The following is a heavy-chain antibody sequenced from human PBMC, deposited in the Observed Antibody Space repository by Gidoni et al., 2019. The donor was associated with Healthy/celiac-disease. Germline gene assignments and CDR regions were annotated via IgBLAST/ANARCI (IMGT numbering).Heavy chain of an antibody. CDR3: VKDRRGIAAAGKGY. CDR2: ISSNGGST. Sequence: EVQLVESGGGLVQPGGSLRLSCSASGFTFRRYAMHWCRQAPGKGLEYVSAISSNGGSTYYADSVKGRFTISRDNSKNTLYLQMSSLRAEDTAVYYCVKDRRGIAAAGKGYWGQGTLVTVSS. J-gene: IGHJ4*02. D-gene: IGHD6-13*01. CDR1: GFTFRRYA. V-gene: IGHV3-64D*06.